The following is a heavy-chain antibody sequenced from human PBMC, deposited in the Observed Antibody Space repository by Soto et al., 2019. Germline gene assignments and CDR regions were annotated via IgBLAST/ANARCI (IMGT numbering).Heavy chain of an antibody. D-gene: IGHD2-2*01. CDR1: DFTFSNAR. CDR3: STGGYPSGLDH. CDR2: IKSKVDRGTT. Sequence: EVQLVESGGGSVKPGGSLRLSCAVSDFTFSNARMNWVRQAPGKGLEWVGRIKSKVDRGTTAYAAPVKGRFTISRDDSKNMLFLQMNSLKTEDTSVYYCSTGGYPSGLDHWGQGTLVTVSS. J-gene: IGHJ4*02. V-gene: IGHV3-15*07.